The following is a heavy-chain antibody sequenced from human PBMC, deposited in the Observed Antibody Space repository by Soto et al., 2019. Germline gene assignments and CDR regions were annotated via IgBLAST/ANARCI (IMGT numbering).Heavy chain of an antibody. CDR1: GFTFSSYS. J-gene: IGHJ4*02. Sequence: GGSLRLSCAASGFTFSSYSMNWVRQAPGKGLEWVSSISSRSSYIYYADSVKGRFTISREKAKNSLYLQMNSLRAEDTAVYYCARECFGTSCYYFDYWGQGTLVTVSS. CDR2: ISSRSSYI. V-gene: IGHV3-21*01. CDR3: ARECFGTSCYYFDY. D-gene: IGHD2-2*01.